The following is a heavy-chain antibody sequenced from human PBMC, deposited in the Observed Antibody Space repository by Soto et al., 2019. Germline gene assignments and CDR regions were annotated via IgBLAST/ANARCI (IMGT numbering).Heavy chain of an antibody. D-gene: IGHD4-17*01. V-gene: IGHV4-61*01. CDR2: VYYSGTT. Sequence: SETLSLTCSVSGGSVSDKTYYWSWIRQPPGKRLEWIGYVYYSGTTNYNPSLKSRVTISVVLSKNRFSLRLSSVTTADTALCYCARTTAVPNTLRSRYFFDYWGQGTLVTVSS. J-gene: IGHJ4*02. CDR3: ARTTAVPNTLRSRYFFDY. CDR1: GGSVSDKTYY.